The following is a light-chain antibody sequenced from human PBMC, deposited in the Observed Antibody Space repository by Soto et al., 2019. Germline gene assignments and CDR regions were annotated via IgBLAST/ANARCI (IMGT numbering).Light chain of an antibody. J-gene: IGLJ2*01. CDR3: SSYTSSSTPVV. Sequence: QSVLTQPASVSGSPGQSITISCTGASSDVGGYNYVSWFQQHPGKAPKLMIYDVSNRPSGVSNRFSGSKSGNTASLTISGLPAGDEADYSCSSYTSSSTPVVFGGGTKLTVL. V-gene: IGLV2-14*01. CDR2: DVS. CDR1: SSDVGGYNY.